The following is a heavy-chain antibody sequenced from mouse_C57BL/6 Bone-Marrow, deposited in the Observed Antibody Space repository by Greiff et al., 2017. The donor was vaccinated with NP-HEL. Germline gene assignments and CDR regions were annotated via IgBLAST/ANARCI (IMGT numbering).Heavy chain of an antibody. J-gene: IGHJ3*01. D-gene: IGHD2-1*01. CDR1: GYTFTDYE. CDR2: IDPETGGT. CDR3: TRGRGYYGNYGGFAY. Sequence: VQLQQSGAELVRPGASVTLSCKASGYTFTDYEMHWVKQTPVHGLEWIGAIDPETGGTAYNQKFKGKAILTADNSSSTAYMELRSLTSEDSAVYYCTRGRGYYGNYGGFAYWGKGLWSLSLQ. V-gene: IGHV1-15*01.